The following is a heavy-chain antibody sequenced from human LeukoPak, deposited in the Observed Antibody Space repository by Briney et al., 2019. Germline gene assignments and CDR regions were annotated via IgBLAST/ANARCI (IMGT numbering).Heavy chain of an antibody. CDR2: ISYDGSNK. CDR1: GFTFSSYA. CDR3: ARGKYGGNEIYYYYMDV. Sequence: GGSLRLSCAASGFTFSSYAMHWVRQAPGKGLEWVAVISYDGSNKYYADSVKGRFTISRDNSKNTLYLQMNSLRAEDTAVYYCARGKYGGNEIYYYYMDVWGKGTTVTVSS. V-gene: IGHV3-30-3*01. D-gene: IGHD4-23*01. J-gene: IGHJ6*03.